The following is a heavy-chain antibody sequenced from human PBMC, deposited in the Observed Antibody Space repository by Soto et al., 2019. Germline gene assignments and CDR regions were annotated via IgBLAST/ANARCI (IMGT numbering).Heavy chain of an antibody. CDR3: AAGGGYFDWPPFDY. D-gene: IGHD3-9*01. Sequence: EVQLVESGGGLVQPGRSLRLSCAASGFTFDDYAMHWVRQAPGKGLEWVSGISWNSGSIGYADSVKGRFTISRDNAKNSLYLQMNSLRAEETALYYCAAGGGYFDWPPFDYWGQGTLVTVSS. V-gene: IGHV3-9*01. CDR1: GFTFDDYA. CDR2: ISWNSGSI. J-gene: IGHJ4*02.